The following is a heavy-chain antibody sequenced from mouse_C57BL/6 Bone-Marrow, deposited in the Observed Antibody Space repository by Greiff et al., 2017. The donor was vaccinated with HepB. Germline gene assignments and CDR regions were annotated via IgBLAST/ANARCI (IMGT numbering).Heavy chain of an antibody. J-gene: IGHJ2*01. V-gene: IGHV1-54*01. CDR1: GYAFTNYL. Sequence: VQLQQSGAELVRPGTSVKVSCKASGYAFTNYLIEWVKQRPGQGLEWIGVINPGSGGTNYNEKFKGKATLTADKSSSTAYMQLSSLTSEDSAVYFCARSATVVATPFDYWGQGTTLTVSS. CDR2: INPGSGGT. CDR3: ARSATVVATPFDY. D-gene: IGHD1-1*01.